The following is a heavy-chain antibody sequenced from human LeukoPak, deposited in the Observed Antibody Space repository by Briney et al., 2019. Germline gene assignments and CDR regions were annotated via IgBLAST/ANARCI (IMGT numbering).Heavy chain of an antibody. CDR2: INHSGST. CDR3: ARGGYYGSGNDFRFDP. Sequence: SETLSLTCAVYGGSFSGYYWSWIRHPPGKGLEGIGQINHSGSTNYNPSLKSRVTISVDTSKNQFSLKLSSVTAADTAVYYCARGGYYGSGNDFRFDPWGQGTLVTVSS. V-gene: IGHV4-34*01. CDR1: GGSFSGYY. D-gene: IGHD3-10*01. J-gene: IGHJ5*02.